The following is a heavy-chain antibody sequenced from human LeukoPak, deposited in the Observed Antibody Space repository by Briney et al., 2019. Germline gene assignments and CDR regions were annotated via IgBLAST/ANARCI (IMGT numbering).Heavy chain of an antibody. V-gene: IGHV1-69*05. J-gene: IGHJ4*02. D-gene: IGHD2/OR15-2a*01. CDR2: IIPIFGTA. CDR3: TRGGEYSASPGVY. CDR1: GGTFSSYA. Sequence: ASVKVSCKASGGTFSSYAISWVRQAPGQGLEWMGGIIPIFGTANYAQKFQGRVTMTRDTSTSTVYLELTNLRSEDTAVYYCTRGGEYSASPGVYWGQGTLVTVSS.